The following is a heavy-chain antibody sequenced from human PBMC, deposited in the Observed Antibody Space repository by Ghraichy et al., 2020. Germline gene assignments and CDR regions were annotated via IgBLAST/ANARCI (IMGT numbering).Heavy chain of an antibody. CDR3: ARGPWVRGGKWFDP. V-gene: IGHV4-59*01. CDR2: IYYSGST. CDR1: GGSISSYY. Sequence: SETLSLTCTVSGGSISSYYWSWIRQPPGKGLEWIGYIYYSGSTNYNPSLKSRVTISVDTSKNQFSLKLSSVTAADTAVYYCARGPWVRGGKWFDPWGQGTLVTVSS. D-gene: IGHD3-10*01. J-gene: IGHJ5*02.